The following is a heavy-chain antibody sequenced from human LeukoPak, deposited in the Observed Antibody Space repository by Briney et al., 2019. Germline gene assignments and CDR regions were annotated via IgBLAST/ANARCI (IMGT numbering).Heavy chain of an antibody. Sequence: GESLKISCKGSGYNFASYWIAWLRQMPGKGLERMGIIYPGDSDTRYSPSFQGQVTISADKSISTAYLQWSSLKASDTAMYYCARLRSGYYTGFDYWGQGTLVTVSS. CDR1: GYNFASYW. V-gene: IGHV5-51*01. D-gene: IGHD3-3*01. CDR3: ARLRSGYYTGFDY. J-gene: IGHJ4*02. CDR2: IYPGDSDT.